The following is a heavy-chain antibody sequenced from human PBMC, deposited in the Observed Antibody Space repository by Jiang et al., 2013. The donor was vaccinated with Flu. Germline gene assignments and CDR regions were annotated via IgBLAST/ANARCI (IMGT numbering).Heavy chain of an antibody. D-gene: IGHD5/OR15-5a*01. J-gene: IGHJ4*02. V-gene: IGHV4-39*07. CDR3: TRDRDIVSRGGSDF. Sequence: SGGSISDSSDYWGWIRQPPGRAEWLGSMSPSGITYYNPSLKSRVSMSVDTSKKQFSLRLSYVSAADTAIYYCTRDRDIVSRGGSDFWGQGTLVTVSS. CDR1: GGSISDSSDY. CDR2: MSPSGIT.